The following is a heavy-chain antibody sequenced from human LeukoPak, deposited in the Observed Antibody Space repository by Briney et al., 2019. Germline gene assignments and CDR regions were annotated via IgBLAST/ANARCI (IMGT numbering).Heavy chain of an antibody. CDR3: ARRPIAPYDYVWGSYRSNSGAFDI. D-gene: IGHD3-16*02. V-gene: IGHV4-59*08. CDR1: GGSISSYY. J-gene: IGHJ3*02. CDR2: IYYSGST. Sequence: SETLSLTCTVSGGSISSYYWSWVRQPPGKGLEWIGYIYYSGSTNYNPSLKSRVTISVDTSKNQFSLKLSSVTAADTAVYYCARRPIAPYDYVWGSYRSNSGAFDIWGQGTMVTVSS.